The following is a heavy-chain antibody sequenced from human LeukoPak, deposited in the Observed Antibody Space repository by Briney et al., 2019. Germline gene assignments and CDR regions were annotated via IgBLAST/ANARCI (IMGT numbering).Heavy chain of an antibody. V-gene: IGHV3-21*01. CDR2: ISSSSSYI. CDR1: GFTFSSYS. J-gene: IGHJ6*02. Sequence: GGSLRLSCAASGFTFSSYSMNWVRQAPEKGLEWVSSISSSSSYIYYADSVKGRFTISRDNAKNSLYLQMNSLRAEDTAVYYCARELAEHGMDVWGQGTTVTVSS. CDR3: ARELAEHGMDV. D-gene: IGHD3-3*02.